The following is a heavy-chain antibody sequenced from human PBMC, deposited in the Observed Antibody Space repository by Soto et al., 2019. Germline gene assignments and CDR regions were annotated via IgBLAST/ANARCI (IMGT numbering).Heavy chain of an antibody. CDR3: ARDHISGWHYYYYVRAF. Sequence: GGSLILSCAASGFTFSSYGMHWVRQAPGKGLEWVAVIWYDGSNKYYADSVKGRFTISRDNSKNTLYLQMNSLRAEDTAVYYCARDHISGWHYYYYVRAFWGQGTSVT. D-gene: IGHD6-19*01. CDR2: IWYDGSNK. CDR1: GFTFSSYG. J-gene: IGHJ6*02. V-gene: IGHV3-33*01.